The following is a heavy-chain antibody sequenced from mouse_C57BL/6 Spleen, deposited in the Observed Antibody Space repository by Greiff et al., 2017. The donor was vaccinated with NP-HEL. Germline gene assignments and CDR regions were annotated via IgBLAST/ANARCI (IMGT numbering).Heavy chain of an antibody. J-gene: IGHJ4*01. CDR3: ARTPPFITTVVNYAMDC. CDR1: GYTFTSYW. Sequence: VQLQQSGAELVMPGASVKLSCKASGYTFTSYWMHWVKQRPGQGLEWIGEIDPSDSYTNYNQKFKGKSTLTVDKSSSTAYMQLSSLTSEDSAVYYCARTPPFITTVVNYAMDCWGQGTSVTVSS. CDR2: IDPSDSYT. D-gene: IGHD1-1*01. V-gene: IGHV1-69*01.